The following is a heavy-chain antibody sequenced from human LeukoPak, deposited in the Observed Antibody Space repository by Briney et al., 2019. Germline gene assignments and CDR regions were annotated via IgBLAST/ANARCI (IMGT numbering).Heavy chain of an antibody. Sequence: GGSLRLFCAASGFTFSSSEMNWVRQAPGKGLEWVSYIGSSDTTVHYADSVEGRFTISRDNAKNSLYLQMNCLRAEDTAIYYCARLTVTTKDAFDIWGQGTMVIVSS. J-gene: IGHJ3*02. CDR3: ARLTVTTKDAFDI. V-gene: IGHV3-48*03. CDR1: GFTFSSSE. CDR2: IGSSDTTV. D-gene: IGHD4-17*01.